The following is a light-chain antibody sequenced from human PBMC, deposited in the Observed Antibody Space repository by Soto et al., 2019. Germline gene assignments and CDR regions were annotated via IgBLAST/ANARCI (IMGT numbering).Light chain of an antibody. CDR2: DAS. Sequence: VLTQSPATLSLSAGERATLYCRASPSVNTYLAWYQQKPGQAPRLLIYDASNRATGVPARFSGSGSGTDFTLSISRLEPEDSAFYYCQQRSGWPITFGQGTRLE. V-gene: IGKV3-11*01. CDR1: PSVNTY. J-gene: IGKJ5*01. CDR3: QQRSGWPIT.